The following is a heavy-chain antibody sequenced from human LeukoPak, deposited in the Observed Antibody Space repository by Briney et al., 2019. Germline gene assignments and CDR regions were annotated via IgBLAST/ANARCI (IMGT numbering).Heavy chain of an antibody. D-gene: IGHD5-24*01. CDR2: IYYRSKWSN. J-gene: IGHJ4*02. CDR1: GDSVSSKSV. Sequence: SQTLSLTCAISGDSVSSKSVWNWIRQSPSRGLEWLGRIYYRSKWSNNYALSVKSRITINPDTSKNQFSLQLSSVTAEDTAVYYCARGDQNFDYWGQGTLVTVSS. CDR3: ARGDQNFDY. V-gene: IGHV6-1*01.